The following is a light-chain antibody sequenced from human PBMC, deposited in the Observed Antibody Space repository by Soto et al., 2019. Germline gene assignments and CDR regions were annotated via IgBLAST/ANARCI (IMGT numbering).Light chain of an antibody. V-gene: IGKV1-12*02. CDR1: QDIHTW. J-gene: IGKJ3*01. CDR3: QQASSFPFA. CDR2: GAS. Sequence: DIQMTQSPSSVSASVGDRVTITCRASQDIHTWLAWYQQKPGKAPNLLIYGASTLQSGVPSRFSASGSGRDFTLTISSLQPEDFATYYCQQASSFPFAFGPGTKVDFK.